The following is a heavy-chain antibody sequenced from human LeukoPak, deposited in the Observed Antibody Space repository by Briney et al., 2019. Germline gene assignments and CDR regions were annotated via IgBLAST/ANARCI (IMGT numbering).Heavy chain of an antibody. CDR2: INWNGGST. V-gene: IGHV3-20*04. CDR1: GFTFDDYG. D-gene: IGHD1-26*01. Sequence: PGGSLRLSCAASGFTFDDYGMSWVRQAPGKGLEWVSGINWNGGSTGYADSVKGRFTISRDNAKNSLYLQMNSLRAEDTALYYCARLVGATTRYAFDIWGQGTMVTVSS. J-gene: IGHJ3*02. CDR3: ARLVGATTRYAFDI.